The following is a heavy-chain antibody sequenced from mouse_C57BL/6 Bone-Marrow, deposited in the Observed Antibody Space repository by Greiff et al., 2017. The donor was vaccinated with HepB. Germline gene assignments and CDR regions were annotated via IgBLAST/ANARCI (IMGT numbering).Heavy chain of an antibody. D-gene: IGHD2-4*01. J-gene: IGHJ4*01. CDR2: IYPGNSDT. V-gene: IGHV1-5*01. Sequence: EVQLQQSGTVLARPGASVKMSCKTSGYTFTSYWMHWVKQRPGQGLEWIGAIYPGNSDTSYNQKFKGKAKLTAVTSASTAYMELSSLTNEDSAVYYCTSYDYDAGDAMDYWGQGTSVTVSS. CDR3: TSYDYDAGDAMDY. CDR1: GYTFTSYW.